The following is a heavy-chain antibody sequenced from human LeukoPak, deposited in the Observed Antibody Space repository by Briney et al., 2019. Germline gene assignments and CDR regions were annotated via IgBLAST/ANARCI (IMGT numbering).Heavy chain of an antibody. CDR3: ARGGHSGSYYARVDY. CDR1: GYTFTSYG. D-gene: IGHD1-26*01. CDR2: ISAYNGNT. J-gene: IGHJ4*02. V-gene: IGHV1-18*01. Sequence: GASVKVSCKASGYTFTSYGITWVRQAPVQGLEWMGWISAYNGNTKYAQKFQGRVTMTTDTSTSIAYMELRSLRSDDTALYYCARGGHSGSYYARVDYWGQGTLVTVSS.